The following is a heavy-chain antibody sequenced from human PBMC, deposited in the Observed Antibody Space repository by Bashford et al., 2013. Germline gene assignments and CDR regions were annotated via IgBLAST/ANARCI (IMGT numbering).Heavy chain of an antibody. D-gene: IGHD2-2*02. Sequence: ASVKVSCKASGYTFTGYYMHWVRQAPGQGLEWMGWINPNSGGTNYAQKFQGRVTMTRDTSISTAYMELSRLRSDDTAVYYCAVDIVVVPAAIQGWFDPWGQGTLVTVSS. CDR3: AVDIVVVPAAIQGWFDP. CDR1: GYTFTGYY. CDR2: INPNSGGT. J-gene: IGHJ5*02. V-gene: IGHV1-2*02.